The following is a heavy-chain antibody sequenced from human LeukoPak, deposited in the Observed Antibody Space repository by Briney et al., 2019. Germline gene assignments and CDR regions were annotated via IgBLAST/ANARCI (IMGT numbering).Heavy chain of an antibody. CDR1: GGSFSGYY. CDR2: INHSGST. CDR3: ARLTGYSNYGRFDY. D-gene: IGHD4-11*01. Sequence: SETLSLTCAVYGGSFSGYYWSWIRQPPGKGLEWIGEINHSGSTNYNPSLKSRVTISVDTSKNQFSPKLSSVTAADTAVYYCARLTGYSNYGRFDYWGQGTLVTVSS. V-gene: IGHV4-34*01. J-gene: IGHJ4*02.